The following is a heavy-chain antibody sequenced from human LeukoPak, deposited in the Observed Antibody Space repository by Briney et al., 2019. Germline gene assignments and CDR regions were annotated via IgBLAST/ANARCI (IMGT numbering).Heavy chain of an antibody. V-gene: IGHV4-4*09. Sequence: SETLSLTCTVSGGSLSSYYWSWIRQPPGKGLEWIGYIYTSGSTNYNPSLKSRVTISVDTSKNQFSLKLSSVTAADTAVYYCARSWRDCSSTSCREYYYYMDVWGKGTTVTVSS. CDR2: IYTSGST. CDR1: GGSLSSYY. CDR3: ARSWRDCSSTSCREYYYYMDV. D-gene: IGHD2-2*01. J-gene: IGHJ6*03.